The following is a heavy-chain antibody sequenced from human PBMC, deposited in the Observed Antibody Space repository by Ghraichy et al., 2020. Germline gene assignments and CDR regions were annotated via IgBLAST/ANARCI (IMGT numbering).Heavy chain of an antibody. Sequence: SVKVSCKASGGTFSSYAISWVRQAPGQGLEWMGRIIPILGIANYAQKFQGRVTITADKSTSTAYMELSSLRSEDTAVYYCASNDYGDEGYYYYGMDVWGQGTTVTVSS. CDR3: ASNDYGDEGYYYYGMDV. CDR2: IIPILGIA. D-gene: IGHD4-17*01. CDR1: GGTFSSYA. V-gene: IGHV1-69*04. J-gene: IGHJ6*02.